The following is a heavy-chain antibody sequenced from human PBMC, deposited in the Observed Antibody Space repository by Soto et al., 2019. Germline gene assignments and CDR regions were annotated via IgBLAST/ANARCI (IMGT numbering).Heavy chain of an antibody. Sequence: QVQLQQWGAGLLKPSETLSLTCAVYGGSLIGYYWSWIRQPPGKGLEWVGQMNHSGSTNYNTSLKSRVTVSVNTSKNQFTLKRSSVTAADTAVYYCARGKNYYDMPYGMDVWGQGTTVTDSS. V-gene: IGHV4-34*01. J-gene: IGHJ6*02. D-gene: IGHD3-3*01. CDR1: GGSLIGYY. CDR2: MNHSGST. CDR3: ARGKNYYDMPYGMDV.